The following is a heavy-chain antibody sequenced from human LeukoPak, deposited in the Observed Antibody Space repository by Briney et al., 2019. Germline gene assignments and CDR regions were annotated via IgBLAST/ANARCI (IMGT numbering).Heavy chain of an antibody. J-gene: IGHJ6*03. CDR2: IYYSGST. V-gene: IGHV4-39*01. CDR3: ARQGDYYYYYYMDV. CDR1: GGSISSSSYY. D-gene: IGHD2-21*02. Sequence: SETLSLTCTVSGGSISSSSYYWGWIRQPPGKGLEWIGSIYYSGSTYYNPSLKSRVTISVDTSKNQFSLKLSSVTAADTAVYYCARQGDYYYYYYMDVWGKGTTVTISS.